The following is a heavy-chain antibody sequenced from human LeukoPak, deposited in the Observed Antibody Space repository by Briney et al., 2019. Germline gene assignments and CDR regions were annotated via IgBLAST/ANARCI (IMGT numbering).Heavy chain of an antibody. J-gene: IGHJ4*02. CDR2: ISSSSSYI. V-gene: IGHV3-21*01. CDR3: ARASGGVSGYDLYYFDF. D-gene: IGHD5-12*01. CDR1: GFTFSNAW. Sequence: GGSLRLSCAASGFTFSNAWMSWVRQAPGKGLEWVSSISSSSSYIYYADSVKGRFTISRDNAKNSLYLQMNSLRAEDTAVYYCARASGGVSGYDLYYFDFWGQGTLVTVSS.